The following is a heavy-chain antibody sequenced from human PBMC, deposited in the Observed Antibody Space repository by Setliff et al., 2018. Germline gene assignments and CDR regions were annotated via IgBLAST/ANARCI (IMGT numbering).Heavy chain of an antibody. V-gene: IGHV4-61*09. CDR1: GVSITGDSFY. CDR3: ARRVRIYERLLAIDYYYFDH. J-gene: IGHJ4*02. Sequence: SETLSLTCTVSGVSITGDSFYWSWIRQPAGKGLEWIGQIHTGGSSNYNPSLQSRVTMSLDTSRSQFSLTLSSLTAADTAVYFCARRVRIYERLLAIDYYYFDHWGRGTLVTVSS. CDR2: IHTGGSS. D-gene: IGHD3-3*01.